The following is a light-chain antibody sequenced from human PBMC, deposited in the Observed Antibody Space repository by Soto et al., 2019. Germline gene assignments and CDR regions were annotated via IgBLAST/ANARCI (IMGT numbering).Light chain of an antibody. CDR3: QQLNSYLWT. CDR2: AAS. V-gene: IGKV1-9*01. J-gene: IGKJ1*01. Sequence: DIQLTQSPSFLSASVGDRVTITCRASQGISSYLAWYQQKPGKAPKLLIYAASTLQSGVPSRFSGSGSGTEFTLTISSLQPEDFATYYCQQLNSYLWTFGQGTKV. CDR1: QGISSY.